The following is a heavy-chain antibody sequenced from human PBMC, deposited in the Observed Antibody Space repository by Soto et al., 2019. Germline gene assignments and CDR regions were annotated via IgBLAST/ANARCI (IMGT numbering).Heavy chain of an antibody. D-gene: IGHD2-15*01. J-gene: IGHJ4*02. V-gene: IGHV4-59*01. Sequence: SETLSLTCSVSGGSFRNVYWSWILQPPGQGLEWIGFIFHSGNTMYNPSLKSRVSISVDTANNQFSLSLNSGTPADTAVYFCARAHAPTLQFDYWGQGALVTVSS. CDR3: ARAHAPTLQFDY. CDR2: IFHSGNT. CDR1: GGSFRNVY.